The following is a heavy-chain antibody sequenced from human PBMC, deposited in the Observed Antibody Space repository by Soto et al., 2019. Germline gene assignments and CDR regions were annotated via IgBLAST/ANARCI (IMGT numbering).Heavy chain of an antibody. Sequence: EVQLLESGGNLGQPGGSLRLSCAASGFTFRNYAMTWVRQAPGKGLEWVSTLSGGGTDAYYTDSVNGRFTISRDNSKNTLCQQMNSLRVENPAVYFCATSLASTCLWYFYGLGVWGQGTTVTVSS. V-gene: IGHV3-23*01. CDR3: ATSLASTCLWYFYGLGV. CDR1: GFTFRNYA. J-gene: IGHJ6*02. CDR2: LSGGGTDA. D-gene: IGHD3-10*01.